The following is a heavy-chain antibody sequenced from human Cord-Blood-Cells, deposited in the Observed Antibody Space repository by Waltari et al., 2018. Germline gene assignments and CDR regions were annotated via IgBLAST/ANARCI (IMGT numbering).Heavy chain of an antibody. Sequence: QVQLVQSGAEVKKPGASVKVPCKASGYTFTSYDINWMQQATGQGLEWMGWMNPNSGKTGYAQKFQGRVTMTRNTSISTAYMELSSLRSEDTAVYYCARGAAAGTGDFDYWGQGTLVTVSS. CDR2: MNPNSGKT. CDR3: ARGAAAGTGDFDY. J-gene: IGHJ4*02. V-gene: IGHV1-8*01. CDR1: GYTFTSYD. D-gene: IGHD6-13*01.